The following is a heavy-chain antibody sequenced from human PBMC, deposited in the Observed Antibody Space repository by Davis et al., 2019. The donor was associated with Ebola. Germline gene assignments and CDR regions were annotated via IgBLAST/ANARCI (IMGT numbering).Heavy chain of an antibody. CDR2: ISSDSDYI. CDR3: AKDDYHSGSPFDY. D-gene: IGHD1-26*01. Sequence: GESLKISCAASGFTFSTYSMSWVRQAPGKALEWVSSISSDSDYIYYADSAKGRFTISRDNSKNTLYLQMNSLRAEDTAVYYCAKDDYHSGSPFDYWGQGTLVTVSS. CDR1: GFTFSTYS. V-gene: IGHV3-21*01. J-gene: IGHJ4*02.